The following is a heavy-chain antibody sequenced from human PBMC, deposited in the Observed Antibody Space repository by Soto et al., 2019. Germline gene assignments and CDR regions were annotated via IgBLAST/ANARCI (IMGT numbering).Heavy chain of an antibody. Sequence: GWSLRLSCAASGFTFSSYSMNWVRQAPGKGLEWVSSISSSSSYIYYADSVKGRFTISRDNAKNSLYLQMNSLRAEDTAVYYCAREPTYDYDFWSGYPYYYYGMDVWGQGTTVTVSS. CDR3: AREPTYDYDFWSGYPYYYYGMDV. CDR1: GFTFSSYS. D-gene: IGHD3-3*01. CDR2: ISSSSSYI. V-gene: IGHV3-21*01. J-gene: IGHJ6*02.